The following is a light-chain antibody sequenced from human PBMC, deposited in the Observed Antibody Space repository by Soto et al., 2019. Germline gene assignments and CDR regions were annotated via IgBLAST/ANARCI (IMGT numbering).Light chain of an antibody. CDR2: EVV. V-gene: IGLV2-8*01. CDR1: NNDIGVYDF. J-gene: IGLJ1*01. CDR3: KSYAGSNAYV. Sequence: QSALTQPPSASGSPGQQVTIPCTGTNNDIGVYDFASWYQHHPGKAPRLIIYEVVQRPSGVPDRFSGSKSGNTASLTVSGLQAADEADYFCKSYAGSNAYVFGSGTKLTVL.